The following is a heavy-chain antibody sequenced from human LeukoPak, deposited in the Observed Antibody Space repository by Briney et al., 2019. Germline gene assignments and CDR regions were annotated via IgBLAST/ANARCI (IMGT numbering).Heavy chain of an antibody. D-gene: IGHD6-13*01. CDR1: GYTFTSYD. CDR3: ARSDLNYNSIAAAGGGFDP. V-gene: IGHV1-8*01. Sequence: GASVKVSCKAPGYTFTSYDINWVRQATGQGLEWMGWMNPNSGNTGYAQKFQGRVTVTRNTSISTAYMELSSLRSEDTAVYYCARSDLNYNSIAAAGGGFDPWGQGTLVTVSS. CDR2: MNPNSGNT. J-gene: IGHJ5*02.